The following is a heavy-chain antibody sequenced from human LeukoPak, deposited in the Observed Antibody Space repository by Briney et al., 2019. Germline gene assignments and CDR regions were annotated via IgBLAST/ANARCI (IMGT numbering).Heavy chain of an antibody. CDR3: ARLFGSYFPYWYFDL. D-gene: IGHD1-26*01. V-gene: IGHV4-34*01. Sequence: SETLSLTCAVYIESFSGHSWTWIRQSPGKGLEWIGSIYYSGSTYYNPSLKSRVTISVDTSKNQFSLKLSSVTAADTAVYYCARLFGSYFPYWYFDLWGRGTLVTVSS. CDR2: IYYSGST. CDR1: IESFSGHS. J-gene: IGHJ2*01.